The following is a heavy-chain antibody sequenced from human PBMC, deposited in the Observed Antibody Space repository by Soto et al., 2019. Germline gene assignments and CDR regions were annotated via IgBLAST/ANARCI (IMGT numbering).Heavy chain of an antibody. J-gene: IGHJ4*02. CDR3: ARWGPDSSGWPFDY. CDR1: GYTFTSYA. V-gene: IGHV1-3*01. CDR2: INAGNGNT. D-gene: IGHD6-19*01. Sequence: ASVKVSCKASGYTFTSYAMHWARQAPGQRLEWMGWINAGNGNTKYSQKFQGRVTITRDTSASTAYMELSSLRSEDTAVYYCARWGPDSSGWPFDYWGQGTLVTVSS.